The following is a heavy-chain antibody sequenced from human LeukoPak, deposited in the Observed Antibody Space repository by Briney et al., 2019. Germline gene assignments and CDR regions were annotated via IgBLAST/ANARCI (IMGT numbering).Heavy chain of an antibody. V-gene: IGHV1-69*04. CDR1: GGTFSSYA. CDR2: IIPIFGIA. D-gene: IGHD2-2*02. J-gene: IGHJ6*02. CDR3: AISRRSGYCSSTSCYTDYYYYGMDV. Sequence: SVKVSCKASGGTFSSYAISWVRQAPGQGLEWMGRIIPIFGIANYAQKFQGRDTITADKSTSTAYMELSSLRSEDTAVYYCAISRRSGYCSSTSCYTDYYYYGMDVWGQGTTVTVSS.